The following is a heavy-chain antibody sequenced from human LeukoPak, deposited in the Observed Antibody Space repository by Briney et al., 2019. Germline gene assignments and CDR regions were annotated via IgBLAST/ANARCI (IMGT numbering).Heavy chain of an antibody. CDR1: GYSFTSYW. J-gene: IGHJ4*02. CDR2: IYPGDSDT. CDR3: ARQHYSSGWYPGYFDY. V-gene: IGHV5-51*01. D-gene: IGHD6-19*01. Sequence: GESLKISCKGSGYSFTSYWIGWVRQMPGKGLEWMGIIYPGDSDTRYSPSFQGQVTISADKSIGTAYLQWSSLKASDTAMYYCARQHYSSGWYPGYFDYWGQGTLVTVSS.